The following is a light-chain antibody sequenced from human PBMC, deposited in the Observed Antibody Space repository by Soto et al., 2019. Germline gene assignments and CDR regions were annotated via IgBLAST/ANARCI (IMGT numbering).Light chain of an antibody. CDR1: QSISGT. Sequence: EIVMTQSPATLSVSPGGRATLSCRASQSISGTLAWYQQKPGQAPRLLIHGASTWAPGFPARFSGSGSGTDFTLTISSLQSEDFAVYYCQQYNNWPWTFGQGTKVEIK. V-gene: IGKV3-15*01. J-gene: IGKJ1*01. CDR2: GAS. CDR3: QQYNNWPWT.